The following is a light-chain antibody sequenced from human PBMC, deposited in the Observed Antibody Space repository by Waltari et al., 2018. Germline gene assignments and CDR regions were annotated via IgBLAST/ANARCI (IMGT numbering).Light chain of an antibody. CDR3: QHYGTSPRT. CDR1: ESITTNF. Sequence: EIVLTQSPVTLSLSPGERATPSCRASESITTNFIAWYQQKPGQAPRLLIHGASIRATGISDFFSGSGSGTDFTLTISRLEPEDFAVYYCQHYGTSPRTFGQGTKVEIK. J-gene: IGKJ1*01. V-gene: IGKV3-20*01. CDR2: GAS.